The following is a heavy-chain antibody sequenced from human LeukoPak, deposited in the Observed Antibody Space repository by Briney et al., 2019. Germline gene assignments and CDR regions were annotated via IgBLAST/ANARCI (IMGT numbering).Heavy chain of an antibody. V-gene: IGHV1-2*04. CDR2: INPNSGGT. J-gene: IGHJ3*02. D-gene: IGHD5-12*01. Sequence: GASVKVSCKASGYTFTGYYMHWVRQAPGQGLEWMGWINPNSGGTNYAQKFQGWVTMTRDTSISTAYMELRSLRSDDTAVYYCARASGYPPYDDAFDIWGQGTMVTVSS. CDR1: GYTFTGYY. CDR3: ARASGYPPYDDAFDI.